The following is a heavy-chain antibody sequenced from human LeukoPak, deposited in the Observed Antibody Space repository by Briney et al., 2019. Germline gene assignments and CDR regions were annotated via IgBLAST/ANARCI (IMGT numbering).Heavy chain of an antibody. CDR1: GYSISSAYY. CDR2: IYRSGIT. V-gene: IGHV4-38-2*02. Sequence: SETLSLTCTVSGYSISSAYYWGWIRQPPGKGLEWIGSIYRSGITYYNPSLKSRVTISVDTSKNQFSLKLSSVTAADTAVYYCARGGPNDYYMDVWGEGTTVTVSS. CDR3: ARGGPNDYYMDV. D-gene: IGHD3/OR15-3a*01. J-gene: IGHJ6*03.